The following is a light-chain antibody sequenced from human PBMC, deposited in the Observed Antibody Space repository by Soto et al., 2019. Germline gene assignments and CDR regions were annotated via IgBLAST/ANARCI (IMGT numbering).Light chain of an antibody. Sequence: EIVLTQSPATLSLSPGEGATLSCRASQSINSCLAWYQQRRGQAPRLLIHGASNRATGIPDRFSGSGSGTDFTLTISRLEPEDFAVYYCQQYGGSPRTFGQGTKVDIK. J-gene: IGKJ1*01. CDR2: GAS. V-gene: IGKV3-20*01. CDR3: QQYGGSPRT. CDR1: QSINSC.